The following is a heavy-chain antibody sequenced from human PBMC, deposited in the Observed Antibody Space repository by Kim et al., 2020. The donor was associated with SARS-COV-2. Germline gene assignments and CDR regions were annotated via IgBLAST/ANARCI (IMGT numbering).Heavy chain of an antibody. J-gene: IGHJ5*02. CDR2: IYPGDSDT. D-gene: IGHD3-22*01. CDR1: GYSFTSYW. Sequence: GESLKISCKGSGYSFTSYWIGWVRQMPGKGLEWMGIIYPGDSDTRYSPSFQGQVTISADKSISPAYLQWSSLKASDTAMYYCARVSSVGSGTEYNWFDPWGQGTLVTVSS. V-gene: IGHV5-51*01. CDR3: ARVSSVGSGTEYNWFDP.